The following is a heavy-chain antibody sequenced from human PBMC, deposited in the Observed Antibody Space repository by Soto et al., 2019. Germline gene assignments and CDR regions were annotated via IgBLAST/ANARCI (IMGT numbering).Heavy chain of an antibody. V-gene: IGHV3-30*03. CDR1: GFPFTTYG. CDR2: ISYDGSNK. J-gene: IGHJ4*02. CDR3: VGGQYYFDY. Sequence: QVQLVESGGGVVQPGRSLRLSGEASGFPFTTYGMHWVREGPGKGLEWVAVISYDGSNKFYADSVKGRFTISRDNSKNTLYLQMNSLRPEDTALYYCVGGQYYFDYRGQGTLVIVSS. D-gene: IGHD3-10*01.